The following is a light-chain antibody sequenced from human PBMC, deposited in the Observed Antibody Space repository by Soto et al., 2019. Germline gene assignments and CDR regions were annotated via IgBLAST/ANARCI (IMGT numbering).Light chain of an antibody. Sequence: EMVMTQSPAILSVSPGESATLSCRASQSVNSNYLAWYQQHPGQPPRVLIYVISTRATGIPARFSGSGSGTEFSLTISSLQSEDFAVYYCQQYSKWPITFGQGTRLEIK. V-gene: IGKV3-15*01. CDR3: QQYSKWPIT. J-gene: IGKJ5*01. CDR2: VIS. CDR1: QSVNSN.